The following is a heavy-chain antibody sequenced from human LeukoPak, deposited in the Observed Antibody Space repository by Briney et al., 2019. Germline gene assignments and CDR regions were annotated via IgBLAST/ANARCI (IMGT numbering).Heavy chain of an antibody. D-gene: IGHD1-26*01. CDR2: ISAYNGNT. J-gene: IGHJ6*02. CDR1: GYTFTSYG. Sequence: ASVKVSCKASGYTFTSYGISWVRQAPGQGLEWMGWISAYNGNTNYAQKLQGRVTMTTDTSTSTAYMELRSLRSDDTAVYYRARDGIMSGTPRDYYGMDVWGQGTTVTVSS. CDR3: ARDGIMSGTPRDYYGMDV. V-gene: IGHV1-18*01.